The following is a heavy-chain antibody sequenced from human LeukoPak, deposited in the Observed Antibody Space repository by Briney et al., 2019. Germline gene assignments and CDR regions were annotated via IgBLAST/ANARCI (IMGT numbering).Heavy chain of an antibody. CDR1: GCTFSTYA. CDR3: AKGKLAFYS. V-gene: IGHV3-23*01. CDR2: ITASRDYT. J-gene: IGHJ4*02. Sequence: GGSLRLSCAASGCTFSTYAMTWVRQAPGKGLEWVSTITASRDYTYYADSVKGRFTISRDDSKNTLYLQMSSLRAEDTALYHCAKGKLAFYSWGQGTLVTVPS.